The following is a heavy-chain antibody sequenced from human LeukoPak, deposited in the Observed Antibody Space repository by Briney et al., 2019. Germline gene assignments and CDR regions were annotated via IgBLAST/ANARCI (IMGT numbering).Heavy chain of an antibody. CDR3: ARQSSSWYYLDH. J-gene: IGHJ4*02. Sequence: PSETLSLTCTVSGGSISSYYWGWIRQPPGKGLEWIGYIYYSGSTNYNPSLKSRLTISVDTSKNQFSLKLSSVTAADTAVYYCARQSSSWYYLDHWGQGTLVTVSS. V-gene: IGHV4-59*08. CDR2: IYYSGST. D-gene: IGHD6-13*01. CDR1: GGSISSYY.